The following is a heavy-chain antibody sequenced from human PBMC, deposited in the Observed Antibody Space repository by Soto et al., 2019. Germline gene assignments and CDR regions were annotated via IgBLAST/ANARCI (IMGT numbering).Heavy chain of an antibody. Sequence: QITLKESGPTPVKSTQNLTLTCTFSGFSLTTGGVGVAWIRQPPRKALEWLAVIYWDDDKRYSPSLKSRLTITKDTSKNQVVLTMTNMDPLDTVTYYCAHRLGIRDDYWGQGALVIVSS. CDR2: IYWDDDK. V-gene: IGHV2-5*02. J-gene: IGHJ4*02. CDR3: AHRLGIRDDY. CDR1: GFSLTTGGVG. D-gene: IGHD1-26*01.